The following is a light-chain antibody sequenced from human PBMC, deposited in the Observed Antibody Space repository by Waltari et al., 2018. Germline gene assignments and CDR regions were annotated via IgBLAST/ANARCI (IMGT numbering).Light chain of an antibody. Sequence: QSALTQPASVSGSPGQSITISCTGSSSDIGNYNYVSWYQQHPGKAPKLIIYDVSNRPTWLSNLFSGSKSGNTASLTISGLQAEDDANYYCGSYTRSRTLVFGGGTKLTVL. CDR2: DVS. CDR3: GSYTRSRTLV. J-gene: IGLJ2*01. CDR1: SSDIGNYNY. V-gene: IGLV2-14*03.